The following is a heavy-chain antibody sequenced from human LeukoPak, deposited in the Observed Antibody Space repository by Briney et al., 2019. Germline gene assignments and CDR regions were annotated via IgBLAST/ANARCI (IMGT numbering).Heavy chain of an antibody. CDR1: GFTFSSYG. V-gene: IGHV3-33*01. Sequence: GGSLRLSCAASGFTFSSYGMHWVRQAPGKGLEWVAVIWYDGSNKYYADSVKGRFTISRDNSKNTLYLQMNSLRAEDTAVYYCAREGTYYYDSPVGWEPISRSWFDPWGQGTLVTVSS. CDR2: IWYDGSNK. D-gene: IGHD3-22*01. J-gene: IGHJ5*02. CDR3: AREGTYYYDSPVGWEPISRSWFDP.